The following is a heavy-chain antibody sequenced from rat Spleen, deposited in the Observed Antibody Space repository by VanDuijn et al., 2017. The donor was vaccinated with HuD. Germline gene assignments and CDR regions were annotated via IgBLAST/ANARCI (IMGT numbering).Heavy chain of an antibody. J-gene: IGHJ2*01. CDR2: ISYDGGRN. Sequence: EVQLVESGGGLVQPXXSLKLSXAASGFXXSDYXMAXXXQAPTKGLEWVATISYDGGRNFYRDSVKGRFTISRDNAKSSLYLQMDSLWSEDTAAYYCVRHGYTRYYFDYWGQGVMVTVSS. CDR1: GFXXSDYX. CDR3: VRHGYTRYYFDY. V-gene: IGHV5-29*01. D-gene: IGHD1-9*01.